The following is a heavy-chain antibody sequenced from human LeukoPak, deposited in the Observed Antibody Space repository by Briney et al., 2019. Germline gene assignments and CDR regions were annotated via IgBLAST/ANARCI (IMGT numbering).Heavy chain of an antibody. CDR3: ARTYYYDTQGAFDI. CDR2: IIPIFGTA. Sequence: VKVSCKASGGTFSSYAISWVRQAPGQGLEWMGRIIPIFGTANYAQKFQGRVTITTDESTSTAYMELSSLRSDDTAVYYCARTYYYDTQGAFDIWGQGTMVTVSS. J-gene: IGHJ3*02. V-gene: IGHV1-69*13. D-gene: IGHD3-22*01. CDR1: GGTFSSYA.